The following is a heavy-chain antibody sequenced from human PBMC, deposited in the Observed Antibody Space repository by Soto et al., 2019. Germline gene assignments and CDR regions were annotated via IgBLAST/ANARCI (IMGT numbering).Heavy chain of an antibody. CDR3: ARDSRSGWYSLDY. CDR2: ISGDNGNT. Sequence: QVQLVQSGAEVKKPGASVKVSCKASGYTFSSYGISWVQQAPGQGLEWMGWISGDNGNTKYVEKFQGRVTMTTDTXTSTAYMELRSLGSDDTAVYYGARDSRSGWYSLDYWGQGTLVTVSS. V-gene: IGHV1-18*01. CDR1: GYTFSSYG. D-gene: IGHD6-19*01. J-gene: IGHJ4*02.